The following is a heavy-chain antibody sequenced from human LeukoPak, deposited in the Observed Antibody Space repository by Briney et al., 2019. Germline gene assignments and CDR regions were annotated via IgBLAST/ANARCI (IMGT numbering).Heavy chain of an antibody. CDR3: SRGSGWLSVY. J-gene: IGHJ4*02. CDR1: GFTFGDYL. D-gene: IGHD6-19*01. V-gene: IGHV3-49*03. Sequence: GGSLRLSCTASGFTFGDYLMSWFRQAPGKGLEWIGFISGGTTEYAASVKGRFTISRDDSTSIAYLQMNSLTTEDTAVYYCSRGSGWLSVYWGQGTLVTVSS. CDR2: ISGGTT.